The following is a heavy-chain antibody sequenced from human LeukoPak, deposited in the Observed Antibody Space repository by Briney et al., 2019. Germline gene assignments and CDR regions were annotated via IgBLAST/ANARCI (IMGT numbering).Heavy chain of an antibody. CDR3: ARVTGSSISSRSLLY. V-gene: IGHV1-18*01. D-gene: IGHD6-13*01. J-gene: IGHJ4*02. CDR1: GYTFTNYG. CDR2: INPYNGNT. Sequence: GASVKVSCKASGYTFTNYGISWVRQAPGQGVEWMGQINPYNGNTNYAQKFQGRVTMTTDTSTNTAYTELRSLTSDDTAVYYCARVTGSSISSRSLLYWGQGTLVTVSS.